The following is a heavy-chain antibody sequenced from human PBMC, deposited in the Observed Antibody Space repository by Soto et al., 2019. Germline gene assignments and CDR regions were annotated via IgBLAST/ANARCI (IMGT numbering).Heavy chain of an antibody. CDR3: AKGPHYYDSSGYQRILFDY. J-gene: IGHJ4*02. CDR1: GFTFSAYA. D-gene: IGHD3-22*01. CDR2: LFGSGGGI. V-gene: IGHV3-23*01. Sequence: PGGSLRLSCAASGFTFSAYAMSWVRQAPGKGLEWVSGLFGSGGGIQYADSVRGRFTISRDNSKNTLYLQMNSLRAEDTAVYYCAKGPHYYDSSGYQRILFDYWGQGTLVTVS.